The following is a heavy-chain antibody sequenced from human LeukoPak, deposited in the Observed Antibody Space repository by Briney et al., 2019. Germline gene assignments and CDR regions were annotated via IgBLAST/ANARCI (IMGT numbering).Heavy chain of an antibody. CDR3: AREWGVFDY. V-gene: IGHV1-69*04. Sequence: SVKASCKASGGTFSSYAISWVRQAPGQGLEWMGRIIPILGIANYAQKFQGRVTITADKSTSTAYMELRSLRSDDTAVYYCAREWGVFDYWGQGTLVTVSS. CDR1: GGTFSSYA. J-gene: IGHJ4*02. D-gene: IGHD3-16*01. CDR2: IIPILGIA.